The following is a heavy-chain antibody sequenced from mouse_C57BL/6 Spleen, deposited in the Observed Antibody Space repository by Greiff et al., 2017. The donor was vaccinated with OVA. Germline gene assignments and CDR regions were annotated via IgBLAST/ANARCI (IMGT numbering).Heavy chain of an antibody. D-gene: IGHD1-1*01. V-gene: IGHV1-55*01. J-gene: IGHJ3*01. Sequence: QVQLQQPGAELVKPGASVKMSCKASGYTFTSYWITWVKQRPGQGLEWIGDIYPGSGSTNYNEKFKSKATLTVDTSSSTAYMQLSSLTSEDSAFYYCARYGGYYYGSSSLFCAYWGQGTLVTVSA. CDR2: IYPGSGST. CDR1: GYTFTSYW. CDR3: ARYGGYYYGSSSLFCAY.